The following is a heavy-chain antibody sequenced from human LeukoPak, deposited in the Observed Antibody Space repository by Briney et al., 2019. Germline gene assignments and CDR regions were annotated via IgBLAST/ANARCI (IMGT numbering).Heavy chain of an antibody. CDR1: GYTFTGYY. Sequence: ASVTVSCTASGYTFTGYYMHWVRHAPGQGLEWMGRINPNSGGTNYAQKFQGRVTMTRDTSISTAYMELSRLRSDDTAVYYCVGGAPNWGFDYWGQGTLVTVSS. V-gene: IGHV1-2*06. D-gene: IGHD7-27*01. J-gene: IGHJ4*02. CDR3: VGGAPNWGFDY. CDR2: INPNSGGT.